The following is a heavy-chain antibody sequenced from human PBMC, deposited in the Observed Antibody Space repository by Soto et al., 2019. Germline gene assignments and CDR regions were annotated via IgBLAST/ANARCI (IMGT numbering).Heavy chain of an antibody. V-gene: IGHV5-51*01. Sequence: PGESLKISCKGSGYSFTSYWTGWVSQMPGKGLEWMGIIYPGDSDTRYSPSFQGQVTISADKSISTAYLQWSSLKASDTAMYYCARCAADVVVQAARSFAPWGQGTLVTVSS. CDR2: IYPGDSDT. J-gene: IGHJ5*02. CDR3: ARCAADVVVQAARSFAP. CDR1: GYSFTSYW. D-gene: IGHD2-2*01.